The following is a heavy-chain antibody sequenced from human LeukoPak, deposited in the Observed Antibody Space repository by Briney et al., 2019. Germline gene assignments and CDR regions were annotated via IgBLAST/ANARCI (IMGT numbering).Heavy chain of an antibody. J-gene: IGHJ4*02. Sequence: GGSLRLSCAASGFTFSSYAMSWVRQAPGKGLEWVANIKQDGSEKYYADSVKGRFTISRDNSKNTLYLQMNSLRAEDTAVYYCAKDGGGEYCSSTSCYSHQVQLWFQPFDYWGQGTLVTVSS. V-gene: IGHV3-7*01. CDR2: IKQDGSEK. D-gene: IGHD2-2*01. CDR3: AKDGGGEYCSSTSCYSHQVQLWFQPFDY. CDR1: GFTFSSYA.